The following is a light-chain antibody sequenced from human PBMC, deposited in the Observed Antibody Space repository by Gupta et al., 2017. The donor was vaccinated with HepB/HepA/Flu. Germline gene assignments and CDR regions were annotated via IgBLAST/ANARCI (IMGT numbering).Light chain of an antibody. Sequence: DIHMTQSASSLSASVGDRVTITCRASQSISNYLNWYLEKPGKAPKVLIYAASSLQSGVPSRFSGSGSGTDFTLTISRLQAEDFGTYCCQQSYSTPFTFGHGTKVEIK. V-gene: IGKV1-39*01. CDR1: QSISNY. J-gene: IGKJ3*01. CDR2: AAS. CDR3: QQSYSTPFT.